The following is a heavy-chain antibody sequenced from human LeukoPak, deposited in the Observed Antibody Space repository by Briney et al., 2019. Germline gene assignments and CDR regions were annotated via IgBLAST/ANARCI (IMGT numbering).Heavy chain of an antibody. D-gene: IGHD3-10*01. CDR3: TTDTTLWFGDLLTDY. J-gene: IGHJ4*02. CDR1: GFTFSNAW. V-gene: IGHV3-15*01. CDR2: IKSKTDGGTT. Sequence: GGSLSLSFAASGFTFSNAWMSWVRRAPGKGGEWVGRIKSKTDGGTTYYAAPGKGRFTISRDDAKNTQYLQMNSLKTEDTAVYYCTTDTTLWFGDLLTDYWGQGTLVTVSS.